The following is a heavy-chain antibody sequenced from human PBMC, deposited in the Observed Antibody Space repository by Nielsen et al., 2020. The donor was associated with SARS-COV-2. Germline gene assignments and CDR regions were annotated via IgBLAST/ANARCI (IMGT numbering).Heavy chain of an antibody. D-gene: IGHD4-23*01. CDR2: ISSSSSTI. J-gene: IGHJ4*02. Sequence: GESLKISCAASGFTFSSYSMNWVRQAPGKGLEWVSYISSSSSTIYYADSVKGRFTISRDNAKNSLYLQMNSLRDEDTAVYYCATQLGYGGNSFDYWGQGTLVTVSS. CDR3: ATQLGYGGNSFDY. CDR1: GFTFSSYS. V-gene: IGHV3-48*02.